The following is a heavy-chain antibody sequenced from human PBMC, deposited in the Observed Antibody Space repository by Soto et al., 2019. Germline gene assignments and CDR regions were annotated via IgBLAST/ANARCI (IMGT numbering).Heavy chain of an antibody. CDR1: GGSFSGYY. V-gene: IGHV4-34*01. CDR2: INHSGST. CDR3: ARGRGDYYGSGRGRNYGMDV. Sequence: QVQLQQWGAGLLKPSETLSLTCAVYGGSFSGYYWSWIRQPPGKGLEWIGEINHSGSTNYNPSLNSRVTISVDTSQNQFSLKLSSVTAADTAVYYCARGRGDYYGSGRGRNYGMDVWGQGTTVTVSS. J-gene: IGHJ6*02. D-gene: IGHD3-10*01.